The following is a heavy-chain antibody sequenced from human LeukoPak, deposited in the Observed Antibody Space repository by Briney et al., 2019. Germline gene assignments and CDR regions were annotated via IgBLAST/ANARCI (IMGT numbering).Heavy chain of an antibody. D-gene: IGHD3-22*01. CDR3: APPPYYYEANGYSVA. CDR2: IYHTGST. Sequence: SETLSLTCTISGGSVSDYYWSWIRQSPGKGLEWIGYIYHTGSTSYSPSLKSRVTISADTSQNQFSLKLSSVTAADTAVYYCAPPPYYYEANGYSVAWGQGTLVTVSS. CDR1: GGSVSDYY. V-gene: IGHV4-59*02. J-gene: IGHJ5*02.